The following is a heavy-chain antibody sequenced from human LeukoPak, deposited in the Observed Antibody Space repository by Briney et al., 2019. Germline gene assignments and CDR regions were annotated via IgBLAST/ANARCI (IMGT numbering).Heavy chain of an antibody. J-gene: IGHJ4*02. CDR1: GFTFSSYG. CDR3: ARDGSGSFRLGFDY. D-gene: IGHD3-10*01. CDR2: ISYDGSNK. V-gene: IGHV3-30*03. Sequence: GGSLRLSCAASGFTFSSYGMHWVRQAPGKGLEWVAVISYDGSNKYYADSVKGRFTISRDNAKNSLYLQMNSLRAEDTAVYFCARDGSGSFRLGFDYWGQGTLVTVSS.